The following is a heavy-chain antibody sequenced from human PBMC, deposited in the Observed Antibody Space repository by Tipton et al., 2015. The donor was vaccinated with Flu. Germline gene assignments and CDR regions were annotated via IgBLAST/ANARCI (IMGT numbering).Heavy chain of an antibody. CDR1: GASINSNF. CDR3: ARVGDGYAYDY. V-gene: IGHV4-59*12. CDR2: IYSGGST. J-gene: IGHJ4*02. D-gene: IGHD5-24*01. Sequence: TLSLTCTVSGASINSNFWSWIRQSPGKGLEWIGYIYSGGSTKYNPYFESRVTMSIDTSKNQFSLKLSSVTAADTAMYYCARVGDGYAYDYWGQGTLVTVSS.